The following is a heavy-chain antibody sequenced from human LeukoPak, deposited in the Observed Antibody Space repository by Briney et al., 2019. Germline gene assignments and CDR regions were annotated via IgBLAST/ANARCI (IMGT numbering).Heavy chain of an antibody. V-gene: IGHV3-74*01. Sequence: AGGSLRLSCAASGFAFSRYAMTWVRQAPGKGLVWVSRINSDGSGTSDADFVKGRSTISRDNSKNTLYLQMNSLRAEDTAMYYCARDRLTNDAFDIWGQGTMVTVSS. CDR2: INSDGSGT. CDR3: ARDRLTNDAFDI. D-gene: IGHD2-8*01. CDR1: GFAFSRYA. J-gene: IGHJ3*02.